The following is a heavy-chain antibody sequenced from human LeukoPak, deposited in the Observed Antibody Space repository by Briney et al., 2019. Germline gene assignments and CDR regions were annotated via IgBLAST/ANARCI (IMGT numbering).Heavy chain of an antibody. V-gene: IGHV3-30*04. Sequence: GGSLRLSCAASGFIFSDHAMNWVRQAPGKGLGWVAMISYDGSRKYYADSVKGRFTISRDNFQNTLYLQMNSPRPDDTAVYSCARDRGSMVTTSGAFDIWGQGTMVIVSS. D-gene: IGHD4-17*01. J-gene: IGHJ3*02. CDR3: ARDRGSMVTTSGAFDI. CDR1: GFIFSDHA. CDR2: ISYDGSRK.